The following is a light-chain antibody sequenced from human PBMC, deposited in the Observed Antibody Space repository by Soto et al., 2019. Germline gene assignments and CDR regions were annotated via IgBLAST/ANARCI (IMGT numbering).Light chain of an antibody. CDR3: AASDDSLNGYV. CDR1: SSNIGTNA. Sequence: QSVLTQPPSASGTPGQRVTISCSGGSSNIGTNAVNWYQQLPGTAPKLLIYNNNQRPSGVPDRFSGSKSGTSASLAISGLQSADEADYYCAASDDSLNGYVFGTGTKLTVL. CDR2: NNN. V-gene: IGLV1-44*01. J-gene: IGLJ1*01.